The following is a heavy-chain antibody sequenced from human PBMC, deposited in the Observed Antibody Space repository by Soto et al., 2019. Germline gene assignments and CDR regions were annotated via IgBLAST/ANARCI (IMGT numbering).Heavy chain of an antibody. CDR3: ARDRTLVLMVYVTMDV. J-gene: IGHJ6*02. V-gene: IGHV1-18*04. Sequence: ASVKVSCKASGYTFTSYGISWVRQAPGQGLEWMGWISAYNGNTNYAQKLQGRVTMTTDTSTSTAYMELRSLRSDDTAVYYCARDRTLVLMVYVTMDVWGQGTTVPVSS. CDR1: GYTFTSYG. D-gene: IGHD2-8*01. CDR2: ISAYNGNT.